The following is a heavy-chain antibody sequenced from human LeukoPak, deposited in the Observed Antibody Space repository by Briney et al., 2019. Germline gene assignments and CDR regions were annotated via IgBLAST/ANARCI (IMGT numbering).Heavy chain of an antibody. CDR1: GCSIGSSTYY. D-gene: IGHD1-26*01. CDR3: AALLGGSSEY. J-gene: IGHJ4*02. Sequence: SETLSLTCTVSGCSIGSSTYYWGWVRQPPGKGLEWIGSIFHSGSTYYNPSLKSRVTISVDTSKNYFSLKLNSVTAADTAVYYCAALLGGSSEYWGQGTLVTVSS. CDR2: IFHSGST. V-gene: IGHV4-39*07.